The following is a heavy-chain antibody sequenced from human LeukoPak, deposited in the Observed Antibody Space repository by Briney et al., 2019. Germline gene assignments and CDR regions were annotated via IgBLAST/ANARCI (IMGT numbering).Heavy chain of an antibody. V-gene: IGHV1-2*06. D-gene: IGHD6-6*01. J-gene: IGHJ4*02. CDR1: GYTSTGYY. CDR2: INPNSGGT. Sequence: ASVKVSCKASGYTSTGYYMHWVRQAPGQGLEWMGRINPNSGGTNYAQKFQGRVTMTRDTSISTAYMELSRLRSDDTAVYYCARDILISSSSDYWGQGTLVTVSS. CDR3: ARDILISSSSDY.